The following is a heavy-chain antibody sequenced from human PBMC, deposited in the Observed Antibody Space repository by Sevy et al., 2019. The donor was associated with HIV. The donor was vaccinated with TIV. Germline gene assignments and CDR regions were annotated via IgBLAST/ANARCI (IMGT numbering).Heavy chain of an antibody. V-gene: IGHV4-39*01. CDR1: GGSISNTAYY. D-gene: IGHD3-10*01. Sequence: SETLSLTCTVSGGSISNTAYYWGWIRQPPGKGLEWIATIYYSGKTYYNPSLKSRVAISVDTSKNQFSLKLSSVTAADTAVYYCARQKLYFGSGSHFDYWGQGTLVTVSS. CDR2: IYYSGKT. J-gene: IGHJ4*02. CDR3: ARQKLYFGSGSHFDY.